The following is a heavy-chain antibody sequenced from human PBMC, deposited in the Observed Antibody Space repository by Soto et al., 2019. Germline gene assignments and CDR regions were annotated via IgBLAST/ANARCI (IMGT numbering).Heavy chain of an antibody. CDR2: ISANGQGI. V-gene: IGHV3-23*01. Sequence: ASLRLSCAASGFTFNNYAMSWVRQAPGKGLEWVSAISANGQGIYYADSVKGRFIISRDNSKNTVFLHMDSLTAEDTAVYYCAKDRDYPRDYFHYWGQGTLVTVSS. J-gene: IGHJ4*02. CDR3: AKDRDYPRDYFHY. CDR1: GFTFNNYA. D-gene: IGHD3-10*01.